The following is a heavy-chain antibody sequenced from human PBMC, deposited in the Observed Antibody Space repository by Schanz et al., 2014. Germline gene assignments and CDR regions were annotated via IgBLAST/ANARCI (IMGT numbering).Heavy chain of an antibody. J-gene: IGHJ4*02. CDR1: GDSISSTSYY. D-gene: IGHD6-19*01. CDR3: ARLWGGWRIPDY. CDR2: IYYSGST. Sequence: QLQMQESGPGLVKPSETLSLTCSVSGDSISSTSYYWGWIRQPPGKGLEWIGSIYYSGSTYYNASLKSRVTISVDTPKTHFSLKLTSVPAADSAVYYCARLWGGWRIPDYWGQGTLVTVSS. V-gene: IGHV4-39*01.